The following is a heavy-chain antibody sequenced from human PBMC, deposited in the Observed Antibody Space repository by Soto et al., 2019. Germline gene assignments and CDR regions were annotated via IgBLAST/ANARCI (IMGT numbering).Heavy chain of an antibody. D-gene: IGHD6-13*01. V-gene: IGHV3-23*01. J-gene: IGHJ4*02. CDR3: AKVDVSTAGSFDY. Sequence: GGSLRLSCVASGFTFSRHGLSWVRQAPGKGLEWVSTINPSGDSTFYADSVKGRFTISRDNSKNTVYLQMNSLSVGDTAVYLCAKVDVSTAGSFDYWGQGALVTSPQ. CDR2: INPSGDST. CDR1: GFTFSRHG.